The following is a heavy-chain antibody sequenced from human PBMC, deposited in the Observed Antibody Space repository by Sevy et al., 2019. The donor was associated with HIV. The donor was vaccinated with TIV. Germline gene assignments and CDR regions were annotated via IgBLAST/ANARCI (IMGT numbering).Heavy chain of an antibody. CDR3: ARDGIRRDYYHGMDV. V-gene: IGHV4-61*02. D-gene: IGHD3-10*01. CDR1: GDSISSGNHW. CDR2: VYSSGRT. Sequence: SETLSLTCTVSGDSISSGNHWWSWIRQPAGKGLEWIGRVYSSGRTMHNSSLKSRVTMSVDTSKNQFSLMVSSLIAADTAIYYCARDGIRRDYYHGMDVWGQGTTVTVSS. J-gene: IGHJ6*02.